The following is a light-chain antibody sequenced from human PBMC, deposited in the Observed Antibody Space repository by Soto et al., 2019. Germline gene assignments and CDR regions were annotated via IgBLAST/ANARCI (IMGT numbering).Light chain of an antibody. Sequence: QSVLTQPASVSGSPGQSITISCTGTSSDVGSYNLVSWYQQHPGKAPKHMIYEANKRPSGVSDRFSGPKSGNTASLTISGLQAEDEAEYYCSSYAGSSTSVVFGGGTKLTVL. CDR2: EAN. V-gene: IGLV2-23*01. J-gene: IGLJ2*01. CDR1: SSDVGSYNL. CDR3: SSYAGSSTSVV.